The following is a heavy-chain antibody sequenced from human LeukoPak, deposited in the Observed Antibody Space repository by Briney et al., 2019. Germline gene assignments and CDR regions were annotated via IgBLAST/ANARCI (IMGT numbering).Heavy chain of an antibody. V-gene: IGHV4-39*01. D-gene: IGHD3-10*01. CDR3: ARHPGYYYYYMDV. J-gene: IGHJ6*03. CDR2: MYHSGST. CDR1: GGSISSSGYY. Sequence: SETLSLTCTVSGGSISSSGYYWGWIRQPPGTGLEWIGSMYHSGSTYYNPSLKSRVTISVDTSKNQFSLKLSSVTAADTAVYHCARHPGYYYYYMDVWGKGTTVTISS.